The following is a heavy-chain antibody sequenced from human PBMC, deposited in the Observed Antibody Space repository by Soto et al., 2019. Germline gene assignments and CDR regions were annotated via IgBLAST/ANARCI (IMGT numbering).Heavy chain of an antibody. CDR1: GFSFSSHS. D-gene: IGHD2-8*02. V-gene: IGHV3-21*06. CDR3: VRERGEYDSGWYIDR. Sequence: GGSLRLSCAASGFSFSSHSFNWVRQAPGQGLEWVAYISSRSSLILYAYSVRGRFVNSRDNALNSLYLQMNRPRDEDTAIYYCVRERGEYDSGWYIDRWGQGTPVTVSS. J-gene: IGHJ5*02. CDR2: ISSRSSLI.